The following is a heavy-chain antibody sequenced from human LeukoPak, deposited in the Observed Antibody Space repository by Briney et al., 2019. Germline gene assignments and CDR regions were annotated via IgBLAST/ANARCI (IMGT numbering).Heavy chain of an antibody. Sequence: GGSLRLSCAASGFTFRSYEMNWVRQAPGKVLEWFSYISSGGSIKYYADSVKGRFTISRDNTKNSLYLQMNGLKAEDTAVYYCAKDCVGSSSPLSYFDYWGQGTLVTVSS. CDR1: GFTFRSYE. J-gene: IGHJ4*02. CDR3: AKDCVGSSSPLSYFDY. CDR2: ISSGGSIK. D-gene: IGHD1-26*01. V-gene: IGHV3-48*03.